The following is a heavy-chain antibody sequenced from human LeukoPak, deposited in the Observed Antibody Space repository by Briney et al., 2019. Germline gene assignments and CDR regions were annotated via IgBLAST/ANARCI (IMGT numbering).Heavy chain of an antibody. V-gene: IGHV4-34*01. CDR1: GGSFSDYY. Sequence: SETLSLTCAVYGGSFSDYYWSWIRQPPGKGLEWIGEINHSGSTNYNPSLKSRVTISVDTPKSQFSLRLSSVTAADTAVYYCARPQRSPSPTDAFDIWGQGKMVTVSS. CDR2: INHSGST. D-gene: IGHD2-15*01. J-gene: IGHJ3*02. CDR3: ARPQRSPSPTDAFDI.